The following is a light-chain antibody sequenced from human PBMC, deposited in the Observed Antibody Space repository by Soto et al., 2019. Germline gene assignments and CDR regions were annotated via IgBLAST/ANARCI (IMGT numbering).Light chain of an antibody. V-gene: IGLV2-8*01. Sequence: QSALTQPPSASGSPGQSVTISCTGTSSDVGVYNYVSWYQQHPGKAPKPMIYEVSKRPSGVPDRFSGSKSGNTASLTVSGLHADDEADYYCSSYAGSNRVFGTGTKVTVL. CDR2: EVS. J-gene: IGLJ1*01. CDR1: SSDVGVYNY. CDR3: SSYAGSNRV.